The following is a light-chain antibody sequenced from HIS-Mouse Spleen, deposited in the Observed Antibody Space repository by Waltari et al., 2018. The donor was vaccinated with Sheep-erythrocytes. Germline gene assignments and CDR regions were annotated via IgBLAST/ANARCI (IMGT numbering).Light chain of an antibody. J-gene: IGLJ3*02. V-gene: IGLV3-1*01. CDR2: QDS. CDR3: QAWDSSTAWV. CDR1: KLGDKY. Sequence: SYELTQPPSVSVSPGQTASITCSGDKLGDKYACWYQQKPGQSPVLVIYQDSTRPSGIPERFSGSNSGNIATLTISGTQAMDEADYYCQAWDSSTAWVFGGGTKLTVL.